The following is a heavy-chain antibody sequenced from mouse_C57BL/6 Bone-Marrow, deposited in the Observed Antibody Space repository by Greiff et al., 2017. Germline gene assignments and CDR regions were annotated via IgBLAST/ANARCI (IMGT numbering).Heavy chain of an antibody. J-gene: IGHJ2*01. V-gene: IGHV14-1*01. D-gene: IGHD1-1*01. CDR1: GFNIKDYY. CDR3: TTAASDGSSPSYFDY. CDR2: IDPEDGDT. Sequence: EVQLQQSGAELVRPGASVKLSCKASGFNIKDYYMHWVKQRPEQGLEWIGRIDPEDGDTEYAPKFQGKATMTADTSSNAAYLQLSSLTSEDTAVYYCTTAASDGSSPSYFDYWGQGTTLTVSS.